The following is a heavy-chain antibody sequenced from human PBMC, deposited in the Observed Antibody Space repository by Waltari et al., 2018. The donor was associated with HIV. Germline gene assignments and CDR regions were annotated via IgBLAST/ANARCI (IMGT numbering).Heavy chain of an antibody. V-gene: IGHV3-74*01. D-gene: IGHD6-13*01. Sequence: EVQLVESGGGLVKPGGSLSLTCAASASNFRSHWRHWHRQAPGKGLVWVSRSNSDGSSTSYADSVKGRFTISRDNAKNTLYLQMNSLRAEDTAVYYCASGYSSSWRSDYYYYGMDVWGQGPRSPSP. CDR2: SNSDGSST. CDR1: ASNFRSHW. J-gene: IGHJ6*02. CDR3: ASGYSSSWRSDYYYYGMDV.